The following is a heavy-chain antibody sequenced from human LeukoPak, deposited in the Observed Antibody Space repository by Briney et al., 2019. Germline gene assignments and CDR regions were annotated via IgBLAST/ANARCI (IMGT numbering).Heavy chain of an antibody. CDR1: GFTFSSYA. CDR3: AKKNCGGDCYSGFSDY. V-gene: IGHV3-23*01. CDR2: ISGSGGST. Sequence: GGSLRLSCAASGFTFSSYAMSWVRQAPGKGLEWVSAISGSGGSTYYADSVKGRFTISRDNSKNTLYLQMNSLRAEDTAVYYCAKKNCGGDCYSGFSDYWGQGTLVTVSS. J-gene: IGHJ4*02. D-gene: IGHD2-21*02.